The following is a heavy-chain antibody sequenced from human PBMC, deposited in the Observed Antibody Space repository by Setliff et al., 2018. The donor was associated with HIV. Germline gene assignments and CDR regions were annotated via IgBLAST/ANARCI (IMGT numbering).Heavy chain of an antibody. V-gene: IGHV1-69*10. D-gene: IGHD2-8*01. CDR3: AREVNDGSTYYFDY. J-gene: IGHJ4*02. CDR1: GYIIVDYD. Sequence: SVKVSCKAYGYIIVDYDINWVRQAPGQGLEWMGGIIPILNIANYAQKFQGRVTITADESDESTSTAYMELSSLRSEDTAVYYCAREVNDGSTYYFDYWGQGTLVTVSS. CDR2: IIPILNIA.